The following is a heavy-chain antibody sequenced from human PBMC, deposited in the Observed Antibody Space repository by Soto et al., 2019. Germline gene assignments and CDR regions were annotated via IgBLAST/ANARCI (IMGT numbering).Heavy chain of an antibody. V-gene: IGHV4-34*03. J-gene: IGHJ4*02. CDR1: GGSFSGYY. D-gene: IGHD5-12*01. CDR3: FSGGRCGYDYGGIDC. CDR2: INHSGST. Sequence: SETLYLTCAVYGGSFSGYYWSWIRQPPGKGLEWIGEINHSGSTNYNPSLKSRVTISVDTSKNQFSLKLSSVTAAATAVYSCFSGGRCGYDYGGIDCWGKRTLGRVS.